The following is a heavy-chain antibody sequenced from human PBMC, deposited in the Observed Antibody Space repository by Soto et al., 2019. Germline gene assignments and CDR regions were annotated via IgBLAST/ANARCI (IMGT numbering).Heavy chain of an antibody. D-gene: IGHD3-10*01. V-gene: IGHV4-34*01. J-gene: IGHJ5*02. Sequence: SETLSLTCAVYGGSFSGCDWSWIRQPPGKGLEWIGEINHSGSTNYNPSLKSRVTISVDTSKNQFSLKLSSVTAADTAVYYCARGRLLWFGDPMRWFDPWGQGTLVTVS. CDR1: GGSFSGCD. CDR3: ARGRLLWFGDPMRWFDP. CDR2: INHSGST.